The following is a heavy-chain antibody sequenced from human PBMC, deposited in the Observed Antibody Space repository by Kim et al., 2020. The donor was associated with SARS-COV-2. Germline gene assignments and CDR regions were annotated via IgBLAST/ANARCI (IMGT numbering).Heavy chain of an antibody. CDR2: INHSGST. CDR1: GGSFSGYY. V-gene: IGHV4-34*01. D-gene: IGHD3-16*02. Sequence: SETLSLTCAVYGGSFSGYYWSWIRQPRKGLEWIGEINHSGSTNYNPSLKSRVTISVDTSKNQFSLKLSSVTAADTAVYYCERLPPSYDYVWGSYRRENYFDDWGQGTRVTVSS. CDR3: ERLPPSYDYVWGSYRRENYFDD. J-gene: IGHJ4*02.